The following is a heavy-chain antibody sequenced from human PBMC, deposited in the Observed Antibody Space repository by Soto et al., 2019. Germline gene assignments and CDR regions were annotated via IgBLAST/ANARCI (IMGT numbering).Heavy chain of an antibody. V-gene: IGHV3-30*18. Sequence: GGSLRLSCAVSGFTFSSYGMHWGRQAPGKGLEWVAVVSYDGSHDFYADSVKGRFSISRDNSRAIMSLQMNSLIPQATAVYYCAKGSVLRVVEEPFAILGGVDVWGQGAVVTVSS. CDR1: GFTFSSYG. D-gene: IGHD2-8*01. CDR2: VSYDGSHD. CDR3: AKGSVLRVVEEPFAILGGVDV. J-gene: IGHJ6*02.